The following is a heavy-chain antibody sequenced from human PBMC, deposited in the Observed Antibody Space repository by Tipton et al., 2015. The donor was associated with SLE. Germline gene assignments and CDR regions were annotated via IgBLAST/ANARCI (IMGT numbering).Heavy chain of an antibody. CDR2: IYTSGST. Sequence: TLSLTCTVSGGSISSSSYYWSWIRQPPGKGLEWIGYIYTSGSTNYNPSLKSRVTISVDTSKNQFSLKLTSVTAADTAVYYCASPDYGDSRGFDLWGRGTLVTVSS. CDR3: ASPDYGDSRGFDL. D-gene: IGHD4-17*01. CDR1: GGSISSSSYY. V-gene: IGHV4-61*09. J-gene: IGHJ2*01.